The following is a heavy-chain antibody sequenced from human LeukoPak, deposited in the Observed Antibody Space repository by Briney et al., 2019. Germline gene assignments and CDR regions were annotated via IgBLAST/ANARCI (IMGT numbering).Heavy chain of an antibody. CDR3: ARVNSHYYDSSGYYPGPHYFDY. CDR1: GYTFTSYG. D-gene: IGHD3-22*01. CDR2: ISAYNGNT. Sequence: ASVKVSCKASGYTFTSYGISWVRQAPGQGLEWMGWISAYNGNTNYAQKLQGRVTMTTDTSTSTAYMELRSLRSDDTAVYYCARVNSHYYDSSGYYPGPHYFDYWGQGTLVTVSS. J-gene: IGHJ4*02. V-gene: IGHV1-18*01.